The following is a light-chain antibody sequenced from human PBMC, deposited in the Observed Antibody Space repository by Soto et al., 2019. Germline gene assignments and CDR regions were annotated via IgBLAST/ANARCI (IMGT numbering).Light chain of an antibody. Sequence: DIVMPQSPLSLPVTPGEPASISCRSSQSLLHSNGYNYLDWYLQKPGQSPQLLIYLGSNRASGVPSRFSGSGSGTEFTLTISSLQPEDFETYYCLQHDNFPWTFGQGTKVDI. CDR2: LGS. V-gene: IGKV2-28*01. J-gene: IGKJ1*01. CDR1: QSLLHSNGYNY. CDR3: LQHDNFPWT.